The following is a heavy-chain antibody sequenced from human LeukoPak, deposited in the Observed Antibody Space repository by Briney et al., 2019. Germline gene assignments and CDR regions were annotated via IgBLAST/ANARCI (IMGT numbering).Heavy chain of an antibody. CDR1: GGSIRSRNYY. J-gene: IGHJ3*02. CDR2: FYDSGST. V-gene: IGHV4-39*01. D-gene: IGHD5-12*01. Sequence: SETLSLTCTVSGGSIRSRNYYWDWIRQPPGKGLEWIGNFYDSGSTYYNPSLKSRVTISGDTSKNQFSLKLTSVTDADTAVYYCARHTRPGCSGYENAFDIWGQGTMVTVSS. CDR3: ARHTRPGCSGYENAFDI.